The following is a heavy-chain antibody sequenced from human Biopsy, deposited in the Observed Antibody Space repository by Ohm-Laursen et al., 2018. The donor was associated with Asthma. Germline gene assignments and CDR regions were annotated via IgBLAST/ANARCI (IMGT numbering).Heavy chain of an antibody. CDR1: SGSGGYMRSGNYY. J-gene: IGHJ6*02. CDR2: IYYSGTT. D-gene: IGHD6-13*01. CDR3: VRGSSSWHHGPFHYYYGLDV. Sequence: TLSLTCSLSSGSGGYMRSGNYYWGWIRQPPGKGLEWIGSIYYSGTTYYTPSLEIRVTVSADTSKNQFSLKLTSVTAADTAVYYCVRGSSSWHHGPFHYYYGLDVWGQGTTATVSS. V-gene: IGHV4-39*01.